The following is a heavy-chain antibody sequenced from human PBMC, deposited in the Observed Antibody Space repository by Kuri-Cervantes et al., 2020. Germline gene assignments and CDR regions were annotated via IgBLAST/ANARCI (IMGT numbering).Heavy chain of an antibody. CDR1: GFTFSSYS. V-gene: IGHV3-21*04. J-gene: IGHJ6*02. CDR2: ISSSSSYI. D-gene: IGHD6-19*01. Sequence: GESLKISCAASGFTFSSYSMNWVRQAPGKGLEWVSSISSSSSYIYYADSVKGRFTISRDNAKNSLYLQMNSLRAEDTAVYYCARDQWLDPYYYYGMDVWGQGTTVTVSS. CDR3: ARDQWLDPYYYYGMDV.